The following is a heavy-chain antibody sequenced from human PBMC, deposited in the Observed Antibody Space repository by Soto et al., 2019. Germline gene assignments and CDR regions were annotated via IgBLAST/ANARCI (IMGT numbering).Heavy chain of an antibody. CDR2: ISSSSSYI. V-gene: IGHV3-21*01. CDR1: GFTFSSYS. J-gene: IGHJ4*02. CDR3: ARGGLRFLEWPFDY. Sequence: PVGSLRLSCATSGFTFSSYSMNWVRQAPGKGLEWVSSISSSSSYIYYADSVKGRFTISRDNAKNSLYLQMNSLRAEDTAVYYCARGGLRFLEWPFDYWGQGTLVTVSS. D-gene: IGHD3-3*01.